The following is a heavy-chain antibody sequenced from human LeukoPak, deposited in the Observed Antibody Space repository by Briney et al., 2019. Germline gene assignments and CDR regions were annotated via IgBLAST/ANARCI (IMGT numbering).Heavy chain of an antibody. V-gene: IGHV3-53*01. CDR2: IYSGGST. Sequence: GGSLRLSCAASGFTVSSNYMSWVRQAPGKGLEWVSVIYSGGSTYYADSVKGRFTISRDNSKNSLYLQMNSLRAEDTAVYYCARGRDGYNLVDAFDIWGQGIMVTVSS. J-gene: IGHJ3*02. D-gene: IGHD5-24*01. CDR3: ARGRDGYNLVDAFDI. CDR1: GFTVSSNY.